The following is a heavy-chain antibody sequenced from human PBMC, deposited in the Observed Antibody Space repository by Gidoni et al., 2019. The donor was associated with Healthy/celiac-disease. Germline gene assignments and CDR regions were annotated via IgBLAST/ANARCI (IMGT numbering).Heavy chain of an antibody. V-gene: IGHV3-23*01. Sequence: EVQLLESGGGLVQPGGSLSLSCAAPGFTFSSYAMCWVRQAPGTWLEWVSDISGSGGSTYYADSVKGRFTISRDNSKNTLYLQMNSLRAEDTAVYYCARLDFWSAYYYYYGMDVWGQGTTVTVSS. D-gene: IGHD3-3*01. CDR2: ISGSGGST. CDR1: GFTFSSYA. J-gene: IGHJ6*02. CDR3: ARLDFWSAYYYYYGMDV.